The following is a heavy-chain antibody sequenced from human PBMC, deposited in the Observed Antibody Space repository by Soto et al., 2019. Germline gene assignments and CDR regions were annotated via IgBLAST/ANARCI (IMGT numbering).Heavy chain of an antibody. CDR1: GGTISSSNW. CDR2: IYHSGST. D-gene: IGHD3-3*01. CDR3: ARAWGVVSPIYYYYYGMDV. J-gene: IGHJ6*02. V-gene: IGHV4-4*02. Sequence: PSETLSLTCAVSGGTISSSNWWSWVRQPPGKRLEWIGEIYHSGSTNYNTSLKSRGTISVDKSKNQFSLKLSTVTAADTAVYYCARAWGVVSPIYYYYYGMDVWGQGTTVTVSS.